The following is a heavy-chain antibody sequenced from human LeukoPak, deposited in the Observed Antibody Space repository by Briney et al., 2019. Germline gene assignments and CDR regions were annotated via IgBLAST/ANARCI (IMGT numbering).Heavy chain of an antibody. CDR1: GFTFSSYG. D-gene: IGHD3-22*01. CDR2: IRYDGSNK. Sequence: GGSPRLSCAASGFTFSSYGMHWVRQAPGKGLEWVAFIRYDGSNKYYADSVKGRFTISRDNSKNTLYLQMNSLRAEDTAVYYCAKLNHQYYDSSRVDYWGQGTLVTVSS. J-gene: IGHJ4*02. CDR3: AKLNHQYYDSSRVDY. V-gene: IGHV3-30*02.